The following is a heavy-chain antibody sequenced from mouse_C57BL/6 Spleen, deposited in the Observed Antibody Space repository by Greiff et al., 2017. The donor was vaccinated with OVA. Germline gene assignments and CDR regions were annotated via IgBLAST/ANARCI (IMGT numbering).Heavy chain of an antibody. J-gene: IGHJ2*01. CDR1: GYSITSGYY. CDR2: ISYDGSN. V-gene: IGHV3-6*01. CDR3: ARDRLRSLDY. D-gene: IGHD1-1*01. Sequence: DVQLVESGPGLVKPSQSLSLTCSVTGYSITSGYYWNWIRQSPGNKLEWMGYISYDGSNNYNPSLKNRISITLDTSKNQFFLKLHSGTTEDTATDYCARDRLRSLDYWGQGTTLTVSS.